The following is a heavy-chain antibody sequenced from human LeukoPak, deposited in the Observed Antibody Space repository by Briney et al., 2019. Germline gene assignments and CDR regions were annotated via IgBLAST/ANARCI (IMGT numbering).Heavy chain of an antibody. J-gene: IGHJ6*03. CDR1: GFTFSSYW. Sequence: GGSLRLSCAASGFTFSSYWMYWVRQAPGKGLVWVSGINSDGSSTRYADSVKGRFTISRDNAKNTLYLQMNSLRAEDTAVYYCAKPPGGHGYSYGRAIYYYYMDVWGKGTTVTISS. D-gene: IGHD5-18*01. CDR3: AKPPGGHGYSYGRAIYYYYMDV. CDR2: INSDGSST. V-gene: IGHV3-74*01.